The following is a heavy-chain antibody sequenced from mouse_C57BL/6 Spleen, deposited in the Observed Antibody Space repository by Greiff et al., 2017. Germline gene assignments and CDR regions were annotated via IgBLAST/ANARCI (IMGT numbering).Heavy chain of an antibody. CDR1: GFTFSDYG. D-gene: IGHD2-2*01. CDR3: ARGNYGYDFGLMDY. V-gene: IGHV5-17*01. CDR2: ISSGSSTI. Sequence: EVQLVESGGGLVKPGGSLKLSCAASGFTFSDYGMHWVRQAPEKGLEWVAYISSGSSTIYYADTVKGRFTISRDNAKNTLFLQMTSLRSEDTAMYYCARGNYGYDFGLMDYWGQGTSVTVSS. J-gene: IGHJ4*01.